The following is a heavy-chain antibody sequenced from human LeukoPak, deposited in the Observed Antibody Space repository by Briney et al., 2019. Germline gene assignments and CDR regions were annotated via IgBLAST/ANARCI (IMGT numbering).Heavy chain of an antibody. J-gene: IGHJ4*02. Sequence: GGSLRLSFAASGFPFSDYYMTWVRQAPGKGLEWLSYIDNSGSTAHYAASVRGRLTISRDNAKNSLYLQMNSLRAEDTAVYYCARGHGGNIDQWGQGNLVTVSS. CDR1: GFPFSDYY. CDR3: ARGHGGNIDQ. D-gene: IGHD2/OR15-2a*01. CDR2: IDNSGSTA. V-gene: IGHV3-11*04.